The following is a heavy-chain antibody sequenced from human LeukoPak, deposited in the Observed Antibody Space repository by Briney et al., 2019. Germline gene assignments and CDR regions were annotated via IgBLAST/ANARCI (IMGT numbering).Heavy chain of an antibody. D-gene: IGHD6-6*01. V-gene: IGHV4-38-2*01. CDR1: RYSISSGYY. CDR2: IYHSGST. CDR3: ARWYSSSGYFDY. J-gene: IGHJ4*02. Sequence: ASETLSLTCAVSRYSISSGYYWGWIRQPPEKGLEWIGSIYHSGSTYYNPSLKSRVTISVDTSKNQFSLKLSSVTAADTAVYYCARWYSSSGYFDYWGQGTLVTVSS.